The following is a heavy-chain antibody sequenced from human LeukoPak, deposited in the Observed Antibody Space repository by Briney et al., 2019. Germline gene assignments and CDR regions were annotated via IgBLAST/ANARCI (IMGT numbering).Heavy chain of an antibody. CDR3: ARVGYCSGGSCYDGAFDI. CDR1: GYTFTSYY. V-gene: IGHV1-46*01. J-gene: IGHJ3*02. D-gene: IGHD2-15*01. Sequence: GASVKVSCKASGYTFTSYYMHWVRQAPGQGLEWMGIINPSGGSTSYAQKFQGRVTMTRDTSTSTVYMELSSLRSEDTAVYYCARVGYCSGGSCYDGAFDIWGQGTMVTVSS. CDR2: INPSGGST.